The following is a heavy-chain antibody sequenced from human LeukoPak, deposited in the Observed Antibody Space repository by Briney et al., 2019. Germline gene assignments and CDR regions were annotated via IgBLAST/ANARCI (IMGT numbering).Heavy chain of an antibody. J-gene: IGHJ4*02. V-gene: IGHV4-34*01. CDR2: INHNGST. CDR3: ARGRSNGWFY. Sequence: PSETLSLTCAVYGGSFSGYYWSWIRQPPGKGLEWIGEINHNGSTNYNPSLKSRVTISVDTSKNQFSLKLSSVTAADTAVYYCARGRSNGWFYWGQGTLVTVSS. CDR1: GGSFSGYY. D-gene: IGHD2-8*01.